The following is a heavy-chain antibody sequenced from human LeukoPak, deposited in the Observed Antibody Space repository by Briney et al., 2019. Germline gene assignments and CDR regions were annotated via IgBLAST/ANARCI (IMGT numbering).Heavy chain of an antibody. V-gene: IGHV1-2*02. J-gene: IGHJ4*02. CDR3: ARSGGATDFDF. Sequence: SVKVSCTVSGYTFTGYYMHWVRHAPGQGRGWVGWINPKNGGTKYAQKFQGKLTLTRDMSISTAYMDLSRLRSDDTAVYYCARSGGATDFDFWAEGTLVTVSS. D-gene: IGHD1-26*01. CDR2: INPKNGGT. CDR1: GYTFTGYY.